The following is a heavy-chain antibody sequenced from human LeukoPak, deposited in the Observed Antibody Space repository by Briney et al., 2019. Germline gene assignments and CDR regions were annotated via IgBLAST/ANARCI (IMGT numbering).Heavy chain of an antibody. V-gene: IGHV4-34*01. D-gene: IGHD2-2*01. CDR2: INHSGST. CDR3: ARGRGDIVVVPAAGY. Sequence: SETLSLTCAVYGGSFSGYYWSWIRQPPGKGLEWIGEINHSGSTNYNPSLKSRVTISVDTSKNQFSLKLSSVTAADTAVYYCARGRGDIVVVPAAGYWGQGTLVTVSS. CDR1: GGSFSGYY. J-gene: IGHJ4*02.